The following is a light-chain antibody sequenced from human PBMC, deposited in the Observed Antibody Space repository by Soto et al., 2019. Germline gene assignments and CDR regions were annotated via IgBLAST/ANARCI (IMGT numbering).Light chain of an antibody. J-gene: IGKJ4*01. Sequence: ETVMTQSPATLSVSPGERATLSCRASQSVSSNLAWYQQKPGQAPRLLIYGASTRATGIPARFSGSGSGTEFTLTISSLQSEEFAVYYCQQYDTWPPLTFGGGTKVEI. CDR3: QQYDTWPPLT. V-gene: IGKV3-15*01. CDR1: QSVSSN. CDR2: GAS.